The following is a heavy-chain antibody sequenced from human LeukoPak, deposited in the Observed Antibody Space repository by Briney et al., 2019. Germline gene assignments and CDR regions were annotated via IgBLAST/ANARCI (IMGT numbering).Heavy chain of an antibody. CDR1: GGTFSSYA. CDR2: IIPIFGTA. Sequence: SVKVSCKASGGTFSSYAISWVRQAPGQGLEWMGGIIPIFGTANYAQKSQGRVTITADKSTSTAYMELSSLRSEDTAAYYCATDTAGVNYFDYWGQGTLVTVSS. J-gene: IGHJ4*02. D-gene: IGHD5-18*01. V-gene: IGHV1-69*06. CDR3: ATDTAGVNYFDY.